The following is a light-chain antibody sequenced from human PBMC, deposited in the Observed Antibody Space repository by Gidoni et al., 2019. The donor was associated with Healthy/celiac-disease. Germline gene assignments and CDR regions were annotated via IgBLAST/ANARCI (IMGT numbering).Light chain of an antibody. CDR3: QQYYSTPIT. CDR2: WAS. V-gene: IGKV4-1*01. J-gene: IGKJ5*01. Sequence: DIVMTQSPDSLAVSLGERATTTCKSSQSVLYSSNNKNYLAWYQQKPGQPPKLLIYWASTRESGVTDRFSGSGSGTDFTLTISSLQAEDVAVYYCQQYYSTPITFGQXTRLEIK. CDR1: QSVLYSSNNKNY.